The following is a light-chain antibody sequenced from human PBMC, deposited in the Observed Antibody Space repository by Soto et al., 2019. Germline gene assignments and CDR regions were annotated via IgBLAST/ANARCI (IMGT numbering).Light chain of an antibody. CDR2: GAS. CDR1: QSVSSNY. CDR3: QQYGSSRWT. Sequence: EIVLTQFPGTLSLSPGERATLSCRASQSVSSNYLAWYQQKPGQAPRLLVYGASSRATGIPDRFSGSGSGTDFTLTISRLEPEDFAVYYCQQYGSSRWTFGQGTKVEIK. V-gene: IGKV3-20*01. J-gene: IGKJ1*01.